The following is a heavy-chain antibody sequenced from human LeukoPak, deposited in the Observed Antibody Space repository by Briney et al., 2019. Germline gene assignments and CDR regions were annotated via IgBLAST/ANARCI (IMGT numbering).Heavy chain of an antibody. J-gene: IGHJ3*02. Sequence: PSETLSLTCTVSGGSISSYYWSWIRQPPGKGLEWIGYIYYSGSTNHNPSLKSRVTISVDTSKNQFSLKLSSVTAADTAVYYCASSSRGREPGAFDIWGQGTMVTVSS. D-gene: IGHD6-13*01. CDR1: GGSISSYY. CDR3: ASSSRGREPGAFDI. CDR2: IYYSGST. V-gene: IGHV4-59*01.